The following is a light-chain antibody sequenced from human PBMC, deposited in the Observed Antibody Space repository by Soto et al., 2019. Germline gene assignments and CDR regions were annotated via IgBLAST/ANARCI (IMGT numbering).Light chain of an antibody. J-gene: IGKJ1*01. V-gene: IGKV1-27*01. CDR3: QKYTSAQWT. CDR1: QGISNY. CDR2: AAS. Sequence: DIQMTQSPSSLSASVGDRVTITCRASQGISNYLAWYQQKPGKVPKLLIYAASTLQSGFPSRFSGSGSGTDFTLTISSLQPEDVATYYCQKYTSAQWTLGQGTKVEIK.